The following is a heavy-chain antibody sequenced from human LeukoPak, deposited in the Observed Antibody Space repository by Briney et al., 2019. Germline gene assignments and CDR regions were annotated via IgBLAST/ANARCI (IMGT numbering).Heavy chain of an antibody. J-gene: IGHJ6*03. V-gene: IGHV3-66*02. D-gene: IGHD2/OR15-2a*01. CDR3: ARDSDVKKGIYYYYYMDV. CDR1: GFTFDDYG. CDR2: IYSGGST. Sequence: GGSLRLSCAASGFTFDDYGMSWVRQAPGKGLEWVSVIYSGGSTYYADSVKGRFTISRDNSKNTLYLQMNSLRAEDTAVYYCARDSDVKKGIYYYYYMDVWGKGTTVTVSS.